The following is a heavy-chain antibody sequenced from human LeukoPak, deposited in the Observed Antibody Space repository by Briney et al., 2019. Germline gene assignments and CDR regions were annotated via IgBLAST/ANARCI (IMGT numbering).Heavy chain of an antibody. V-gene: IGHV1-18*01. Sequence: ASVKVSCKTSGYTFTSYDITWVRQAPGQGLECMGWISTYTGNTDYAQKLQGRATMTTDTSTSTAYMELRNLSSGDTAVYYCARGLVVSSDAFDIWGQGTMVTVSS. CDR1: GYTFTSYD. CDR3: ARGLVVSSDAFDI. D-gene: IGHD3-22*01. J-gene: IGHJ3*02. CDR2: ISTYTGNT.